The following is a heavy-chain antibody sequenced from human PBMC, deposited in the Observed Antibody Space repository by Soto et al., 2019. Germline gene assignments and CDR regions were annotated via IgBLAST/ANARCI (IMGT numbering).Heavy chain of an antibody. J-gene: IGHJ2*01. CDR1: GFTFSSYA. CDR3: VQDRPTVVTPDWYFDL. Sequence: EVQLLESGGGLVQPGGSLRLSCAASGFTFSSYAMSWVRQAPGKGLEWVSAINPSGGGTFSADSVMGRFTISRDNSKNTLYLQMNSLRAEDTALYYCVQDRPTVVTPDWYFDLWGRGTLVTVSS. D-gene: IGHD4-17*01. CDR2: INPSGGGT. V-gene: IGHV3-23*01.